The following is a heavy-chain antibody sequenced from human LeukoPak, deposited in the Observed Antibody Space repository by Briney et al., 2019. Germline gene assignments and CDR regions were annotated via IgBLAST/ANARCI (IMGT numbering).Heavy chain of an antibody. V-gene: IGHV3-74*01. Sequence: GGSLRLSCAASEFSFSSNWMHWVRQTPGKGLVWVSRINSGGSGTSYADSVEGRFTISRDNSKNTLYLQMNSLRAEDTAVYYCAKDWYSSSWLFYYYFDYWGQGTLVTVSS. D-gene: IGHD6-13*01. CDR2: INSGGSGT. CDR1: EFSFSSNW. CDR3: AKDWYSSSWLFYYYFDY. J-gene: IGHJ4*02.